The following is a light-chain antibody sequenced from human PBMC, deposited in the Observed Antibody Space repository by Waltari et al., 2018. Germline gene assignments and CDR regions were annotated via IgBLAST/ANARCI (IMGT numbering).Light chain of an antibody. CDR2: KDN. Sequence: SNELTQPPSVSVSPGQTARITCSGDALATENVYWYQQKPGHAPLLVKYKDNERPAGIPERFTGSSSGTTVTLIINGVQAEDEADYYCQSTDTTGTYLVFGGGTKLTVL. CDR3: QSTDTTGTYLV. J-gene: IGLJ2*01. CDR1: ALATEN. V-gene: IGLV3-25*03.